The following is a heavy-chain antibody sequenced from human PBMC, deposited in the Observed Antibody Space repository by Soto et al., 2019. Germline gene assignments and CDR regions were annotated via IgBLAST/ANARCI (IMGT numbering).Heavy chain of an antibody. J-gene: IGHJ4*02. CDR1: GFTFSSYS. CDR2: ISSSSSYI. D-gene: IGHD2-2*01. V-gene: IGHV3-21*01. Sequence: GGSLRLSCAASGFTFSSYSMNWVRQAPGKGLEWVSSISSSSSYIYYADSVKGRFTISRDNAKNSLYLQMNSLRAEDTAVYYCARDLSSTSCFDYWGQGTLVTVSS. CDR3: ARDLSSTSCFDY.